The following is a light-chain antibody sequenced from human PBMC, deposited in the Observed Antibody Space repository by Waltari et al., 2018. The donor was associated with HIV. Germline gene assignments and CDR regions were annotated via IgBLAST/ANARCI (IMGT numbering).Light chain of an antibody. CDR1: QSVSSSY. V-gene: IGKV3D-7*01. CDR3: QQDYNLPWT. J-gene: IGKJ1*01. Sequence: EIVMTQSPDTLSLSPGERATLSCRASQSVSSSYLSWYQQRPGETPRLLIYGASTRATGIPARFSGSGSGTDFTLTISSLQPEDFAVYYCQQDYNLPWTFGQGTKVEIK. CDR2: GAS.